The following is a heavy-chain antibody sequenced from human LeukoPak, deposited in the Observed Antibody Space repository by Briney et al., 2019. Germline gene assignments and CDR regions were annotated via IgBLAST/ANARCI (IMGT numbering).Heavy chain of an antibody. D-gene: IGHD1-1*01. CDR2: VGRSGADT. V-gene: IGHV3-23*01. J-gene: IGHJ4*02. Sequence: PGGSLRLSCVASGFTFSSYAVSWFRQAPGQGLEWVSTVGRSGADTYYTDSVRGRFTISKDSSKNTLQMNSLSAEDTAIYYCVKHSGGVYGNSDYWGQGILVTVSS. CDR1: GFTFSSYA. CDR3: VKHSGGVYGNSDY.